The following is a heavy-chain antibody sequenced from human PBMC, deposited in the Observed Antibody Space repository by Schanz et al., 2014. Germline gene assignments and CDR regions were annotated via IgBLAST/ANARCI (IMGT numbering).Heavy chain of an antibody. CDR2: INPSSGTT. CDR3: VTEKRMESGTWAKAFDI. V-gene: IGHV1-46*01. Sequence: QVQLVQSGAEVKKPGASVKVSCKASGYTFTSYDINWVRQATGQGLEWMGKINPSSGTTRIAQNFQGRLTVTRDTSTSTVNMELSSLRSDDTAMYYCVTEKRMESGTWAKAFDIWGQGTWVTVSS. D-gene: IGHD3-3*01. CDR1: GYTFTSYD. J-gene: IGHJ3*02.